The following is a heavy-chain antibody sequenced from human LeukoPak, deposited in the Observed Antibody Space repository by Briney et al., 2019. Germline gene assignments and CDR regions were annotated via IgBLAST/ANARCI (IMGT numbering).Heavy chain of an antibody. Sequence: PSETLSLTCTVSGGSISSRSYYWGWIRQPPGKGLEWIGSFSYSGSTYYNPSLNSRVTISVDTSKKQFSLRLSSLTAADTAVYYCARQGASTPTLAYYYGMDVWGQGTTVTVSS. V-gene: IGHV4-39*01. CDR2: FSYSGST. CDR1: GGSISSRSYY. J-gene: IGHJ6*02. D-gene: IGHD2-2*01. CDR3: ARQGASTPTLAYYYGMDV.